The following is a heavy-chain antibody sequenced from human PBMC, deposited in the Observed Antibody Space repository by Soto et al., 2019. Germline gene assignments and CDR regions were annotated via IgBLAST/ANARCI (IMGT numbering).Heavy chain of an antibody. CDR3: GRGSRSNEPGASERGRNWFDP. J-gene: IGHJ5*02. D-gene: IGHD3-10*01. CDR1: GGSISSSSYY. CDR2: IYYSGST. Sequence: PSETLSLTCTVSGGSISSSSYYWGWIRQPPGKGLEWIGNIYYSGSTYYKPSLKSRVTISVDTSKNQVSLKLSSVTAADTAVYYCGRGSRSNEPGASERGRNWFDPWGQGTLVTVSS. V-gene: IGHV4-39*01.